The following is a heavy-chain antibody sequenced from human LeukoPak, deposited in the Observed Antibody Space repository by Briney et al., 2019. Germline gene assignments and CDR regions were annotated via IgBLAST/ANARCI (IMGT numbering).Heavy chain of an antibody. V-gene: IGHV1-18*01. Sequence: ASVKVSCKASGYAFTSYGINWVRQAPGQGLEWMGWISVNSGNTHYAQKFQGRVTMTTDTSTSTAYMEVRSLRSDDTAVYYCQRITIFGVIIDFDYWGQGTLVTVSS. CDR1: GYAFTSYG. CDR3: QRITIFGVIIDFDY. CDR2: ISVNSGNT. D-gene: IGHD3-3*01. J-gene: IGHJ4*02.